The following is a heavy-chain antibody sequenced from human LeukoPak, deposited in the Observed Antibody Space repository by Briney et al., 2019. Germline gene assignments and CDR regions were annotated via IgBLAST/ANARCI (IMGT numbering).Heavy chain of an antibody. CDR3: ARESRMVRGVISYYYMDV. CDR1: GGSISSSSYY. Sequence: SETLSLTCTVSGGSISSSSYYWGWIRQPPGKGLECIGSIYYSGSTNYNPSLKSRVTISVDTSKNQFSLKLSSVTAADTAVYYCARESRMVRGVISYYYMDVWGKGTTVTISS. J-gene: IGHJ6*03. D-gene: IGHD3-10*01. CDR2: IYYSGST. V-gene: IGHV4-39*07.